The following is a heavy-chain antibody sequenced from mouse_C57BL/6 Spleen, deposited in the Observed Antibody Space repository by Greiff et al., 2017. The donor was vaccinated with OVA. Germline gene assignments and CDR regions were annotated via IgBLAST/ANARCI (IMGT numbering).Heavy chain of an antibody. J-gene: IGHJ4*01. Sequence: VQLQQSGAELVRPGASVKLSCKASGYTFTDYYINWVKQRPGQGLEWIARIYPGSGNTYYNEKFKGKATLTAEKSSSTAYMQLSSLTSEDSAVYFCARNDEEYAMDYWGQGTSVTVSS. CDR3: ARNDEEYAMDY. CDR1: GYTFTDYY. CDR2: IYPGSGNT. D-gene: IGHD2-12*01. V-gene: IGHV1-76*01.